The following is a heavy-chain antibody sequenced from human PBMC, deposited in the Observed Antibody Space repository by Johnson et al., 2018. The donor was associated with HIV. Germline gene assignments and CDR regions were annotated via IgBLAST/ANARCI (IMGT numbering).Heavy chain of an antibody. CDR2: IKGKTDGGTT. CDR1: GFTFSNAW. Sequence: QLVESGGGLVTPGGSLRLSCAASGFTFSNAWMTWVRQAPGKGLEWVGRIKGKTDGGTTDYAAPVKSRFNISRSESKNTLYLQINSLKIEDTAVYYCATVVVITQDAFDIWGQGTMVTVSS. V-gene: IGHV3-15*01. CDR3: ATVVVITQDAFDI. D-gene: IGHD3-22*01. J-gene: IGHJ3*02.